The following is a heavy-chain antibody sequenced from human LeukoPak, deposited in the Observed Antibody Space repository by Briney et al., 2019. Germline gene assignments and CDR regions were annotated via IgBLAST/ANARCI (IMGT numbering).Heavy chain of an antibody. CDR1: GFTFGTTA. CDR3: AGQNDDFGDYAAGNWFDP. V-gene: IGHV4-39*01. Sequence: GSLRLSCAASGFTFGTTAMSWVRQAPGKGLEWIGNIYGDGRTFYNPSLKSRVTISVDTSKNQFSLNLSSVTAADTAVYYCAGQNDDFGDYAAGNWFDPWGQGSLVTVSS. D-gene: IGHD4-17*01. CDR2: IYGDGRT. J-gene: IGHJ5*02.